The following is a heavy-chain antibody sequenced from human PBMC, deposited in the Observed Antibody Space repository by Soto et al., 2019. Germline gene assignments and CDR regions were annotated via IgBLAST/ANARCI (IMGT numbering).Heavy chain of an antibody. J-gene: IGHJ5*02. V-gene: IGHV4-34*01. CDR1: GGSFSGYY. Sequence: SETLSLTCAVYGGSFSGYYWSWNRQPPGKGLEWIGEINHSGSTNYNPSLNSRVTISVDTSKNQFSLKLSSVTAADTAVYYCARGDIVVVPASLRGYNWFDPWGQGTLVTISS. CDR3: ARGDIVVVPASLRGYNWFDP. CDR2: INHSGST. D-gene: IGHD2-2*01.